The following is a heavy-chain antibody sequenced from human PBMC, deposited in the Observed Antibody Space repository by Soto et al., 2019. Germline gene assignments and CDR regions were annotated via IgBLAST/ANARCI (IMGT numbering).Heavy chain of an antibody. CDR2: ISYDGSNK. CDR3: AKTRSSSWDPHDYYYGTDV. J-gene: IGHJ6*02. Sequence: GGSLRLSCAASGFTFSSYGMHWVRQAPGKGLEWVAVISYDGSNKYYADSVKGRFTISRDNSKNTLYLQMNSLRAEDTAVYYCAKTRSSSWDPHDYYYGTDVWGQGTTVTVSS. CDR1: GFTFSSYG. D-gene: IGHD6-13*01. V-gene: IGHV3-30*18.